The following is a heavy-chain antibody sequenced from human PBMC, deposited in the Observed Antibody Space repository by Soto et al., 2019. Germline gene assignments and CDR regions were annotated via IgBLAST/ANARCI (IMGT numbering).Heavy chain of an antibody. CDR3: ASDYRQRSSTDYFDY. J-gene: IGHJ4*02. CDR1: GGTFSSYT. CDR2: IIPILGIA. V-gene: IGHV1-69*02. Sequence: SVKVSCKASGGTFSSYTISWERQAPGQGLEWMGRIIPILGIANYAQKFQGRVTITADKSTSTAYMELSSLRSEDTAVYYCASDYRQRSSTDYFDYWGQGTLVTVSS. D-gene: IGHD4-17*01.